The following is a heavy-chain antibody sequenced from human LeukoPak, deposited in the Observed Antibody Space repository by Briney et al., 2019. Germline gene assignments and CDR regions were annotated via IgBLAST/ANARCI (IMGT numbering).Heavy chain of an antibody. D-gene: IGHD2-15*01. CDR1: GLTLSDYW. J-gene: IGHJ4*02. CDR2: INQDGSAK. CDR3: ATSHHTGSGQNFDY. V-gene: IGHV3-7*01. Sequence: GGSMRLSCEASGLTLSDYWMSWVRQAPGKGLEWVANINQDGSAKCYVDSVKGRFTISRDNADSSLYLQMNALRADDTAMYYCATSHHTGSGQNFDYWGQGTLVSVSS.